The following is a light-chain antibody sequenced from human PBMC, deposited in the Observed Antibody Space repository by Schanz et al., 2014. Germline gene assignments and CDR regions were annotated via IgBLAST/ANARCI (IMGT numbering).Light chain of an antibody. CDR3: CSYTTSDSWV. J-gene: IGLJ3*02. Sequence: QSALTQPASVSGSPGQSVTISCTGISSDVGSYKLVSWYQQHPGKAPKLMIYEGSKRPSGVSNRFSGSKSGNTASLTISGLQAEDEADYYCCSYTTSDSWVFGGGTKVTVL. CDR1: SSDVGSYKL. V-gene: IGLV2-23*01. CDR2: EGS.